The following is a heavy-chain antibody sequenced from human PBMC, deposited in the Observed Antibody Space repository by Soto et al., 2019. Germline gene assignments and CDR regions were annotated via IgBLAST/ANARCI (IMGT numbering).Heavy chain of an antibody. CDR3: GRDNGQGLVSA. J-gene: IGHJ5*02. CDR1: GYTFAIYG. CDR2: ISTYNGNT. Sequence: ASVKVSCKASGYTFAIYGISWVRQAPGQGLEWMGRISTYNGNTKYAQKLQGRVTMTTDTSASIAYMELRSLRSDDTAVYYCGRDNGQGLVSAWGQGTLVTVSS. D-gene: IGHD2-8*01. V-gene: IGHV1-18*01.